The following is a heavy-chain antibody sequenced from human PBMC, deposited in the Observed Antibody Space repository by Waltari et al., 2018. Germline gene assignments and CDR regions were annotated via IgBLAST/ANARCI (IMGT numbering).Heavy chain of an antibody. V-gene: IGHV3-30*02. CDR1: GFTLSSYG. Sequence: QVQLVESGGGVVQPGGSLRLSCAASGFTLSSYGMHWVRQAPDKGLEWVAFMRSDGNVEYYSNSVKGRFTISRDISKNTVYLQMNSLRVEDTAVYYCAKDYRNHYMDVWGKGTTVT. CDR3: AKDYRNHYMDV. D-gene: IGHD3-16*02. CDR2: MRSDGNVE. J-gene: IGHJ6*03.